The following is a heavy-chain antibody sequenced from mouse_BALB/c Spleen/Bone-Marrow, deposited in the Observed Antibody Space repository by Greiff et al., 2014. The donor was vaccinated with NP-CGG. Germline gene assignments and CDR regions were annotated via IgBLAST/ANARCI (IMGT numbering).Heavy chain of an antibody. CDR1: GDSITSGY. D-gene: IGHD2-2*01. CDR3: ARFGYDYALDY. V-gene: IGHV3-8*02. Sequence: VHVKQSGPSLVKPSQTLSLTCSVTGDSITSGYWNWIRKFPGNKLEYMGYISYSGSTYYNPSLKSRISITRDTSKNQCYLQLKSVTTEDTATYYCARFGYDYALDYWGQGTSVTVSS. J-gene: IGHJ4*01. CDR2: ISYSGST.